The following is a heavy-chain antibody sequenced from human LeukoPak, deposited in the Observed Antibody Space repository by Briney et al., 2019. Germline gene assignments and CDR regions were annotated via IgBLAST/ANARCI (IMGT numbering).Heavy chain of an antibody. CDR2: FDPEDGET. D-gene: IGHD2-21*02. J-gene: IGHJ4*02. V-gene: IGHV1-24*01. CDR3: ATLQYCGGDCAYYFDY. CDR1: GYTLTELS. Sequence: ASVKVSCKVSGYTLTELSMHWVRQAPGKGLEWMGGFDPEDGETIYAQKFQGRVTMTEDTSTDTAYMELSSLRSEDTAVCYCATLQYCGGDCAYYFDYWGQGTLVTVSS.